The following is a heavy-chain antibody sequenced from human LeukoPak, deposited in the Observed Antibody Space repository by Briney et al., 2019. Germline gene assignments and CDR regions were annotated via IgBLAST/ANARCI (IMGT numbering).Heavy chain of an antibody. D-gene: IGHD2-2*01. J-gene: IGHJ6*03. Sequence: SETLSLTCAVYGGSFSGYYWSWIRQPPGKGLEWIGEINHSGSTNYNPSLKSRVTISVDTSKNQFSLKLSSVTAADTAVYYCARGGGHRYCSSTSCSYDYYYYYYMDVWGKGTTVTVSS. V-gene: IGHV4-34*01. CDR1: GGSFSGYY. CDR2: INHSGST. CDR3: ARGGGHRYCSSTSCSYDYYYYYYMDV.